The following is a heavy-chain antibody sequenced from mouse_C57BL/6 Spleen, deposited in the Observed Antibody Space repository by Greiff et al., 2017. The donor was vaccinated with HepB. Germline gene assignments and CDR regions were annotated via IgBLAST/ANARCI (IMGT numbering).Heavy chain of an antibody. V-gene: IGHV1-52*01. D-gene: IGHD1-1*01. J-gene: IGHJ2*01. CDR2: IDPSDSET. CDR3: ARGLTTVVATDFDY. Sequence: VQLQQPGAELVRPGSSVKLSCKASGYTFTSYWMHWVKQRPIQGLEWIGNIDPSDSETHYNQKFKDKATLTVDKSSSTAYMQLSSLTSEDSAVYYCARGLTTVVATDFDYWGQGTTLTVSS. CDR1: GYTFTSYW.